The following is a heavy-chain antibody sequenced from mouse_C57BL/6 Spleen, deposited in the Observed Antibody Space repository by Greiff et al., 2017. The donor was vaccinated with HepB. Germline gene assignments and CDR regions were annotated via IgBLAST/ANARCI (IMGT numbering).Heavy chain of an antibody. J-gene: IGHJ2*01. CDR1: GFTFSSYA. V-gene: IGHV5-4*01. CDR2: ISDGGSYT. CDR3: ARNGYDGSYYFDY. D-gene: IGHD2-2*01. Sequence: EVQLVESGGGLVKPGGSLKLSCAASGFTFSSYAMSWVRQTPEKRLEWVATISDGGSYTYYPDNVKGRFTISRDNAKNNLYLQMSHLKSEDTAMYYCARNGYDGSYYFDYWGQGTTLTVSS.